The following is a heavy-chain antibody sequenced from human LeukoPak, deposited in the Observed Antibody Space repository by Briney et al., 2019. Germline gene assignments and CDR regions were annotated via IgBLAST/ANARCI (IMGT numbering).Heavy chain of an antibody. CDR3: ARGPYGTGSHFDF. J-gene: IGHJ4*02. D-gene: IGHD3-10*01. CDR2: MNPNSGDT. Sequence: GASVEVSGKASGSTFSSYDINWVRQATGQGLEWMGWMNPNSGDTGYTPRFQGRVTMTRATSISTAYMELRRLRSEDTAVYYCARGPYGTGSHFDFWGQGPLVTVSS. V-gene: IGHV1-8*02. CDR1: GSTFSSYD.